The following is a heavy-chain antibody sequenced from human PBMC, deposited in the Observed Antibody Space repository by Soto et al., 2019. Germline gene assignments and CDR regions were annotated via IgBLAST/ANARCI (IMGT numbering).Heavy chain of an antibody. CDR2: ISPMIGAA. J-gene: IGHJ4*02. CDR3: AREVQVHTPAFVY. Sequence: QVQLVQSGAEMKKPGSSVKVSCQSSGGTFNTDAMNWVRQAPGQGPEWMGDISPMIGAANYAPKFQGRVTITADESTGTSYMQLSSLTSEDTALYFCAREVQVHTPAFVYWGQGTLVTVSS. CDR1: GGTFNTDA. D-gene: IGHD3-10*01. V-gene: IGHV1-69*19.